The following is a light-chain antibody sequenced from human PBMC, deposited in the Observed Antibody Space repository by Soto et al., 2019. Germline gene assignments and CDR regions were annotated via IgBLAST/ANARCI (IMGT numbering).Light chain of an antibody. CDR3: SSYTSSSIDYV. V-gene: IGLV2-14*01. CDR1: SSEVGGYNY. CDR2: EVS. J-gene: IGLJ1*01. Sequence: QSALTQPASVSGSPGQSITISCTGTSSEVGGYNYVSWYQQHPGKAPKLMIYEVSNRPSGVSNRFSGSKSGNTASLTISGLQAEDEADYYCSSYTSSSIDYVFGTGPKLTVL.